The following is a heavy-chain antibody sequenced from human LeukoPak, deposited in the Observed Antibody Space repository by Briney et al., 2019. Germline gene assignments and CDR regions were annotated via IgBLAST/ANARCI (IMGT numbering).Heavy chain of an antibody. CDR2: IYYSGST. V-gene: IGHV4-31*03. D-gene: IGHD3-3*01. Sequence: PSETLSLTCTVSGGSISSGGYYWSWIRQHPGKGLEWIGYIYYSGSTYYNPSLKSRVTISVDTSKNQFSLKLSSVTAADTAVYYCARGTPHDYDFWSGPSRYFQHWGQGTLVTVSS. CDR3: ARGTPHDYDFWSGPSRYFQH. J-gene: IGHJ1*01. CDR1: GGSISSGGYY.